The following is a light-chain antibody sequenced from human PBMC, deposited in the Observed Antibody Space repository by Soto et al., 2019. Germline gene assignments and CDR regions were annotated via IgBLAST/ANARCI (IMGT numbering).Light chain of an antibody. CDR2: GNR. J-gene: IGLJ3*02. CDR1: TSNIGAGYD. Sequence: QSVLTQPPSMSGAPGQTVTISCTVSTSNIGAGYDFHWYQQVPGAAPKLVIFGNRNRPSGVPERFSGSKSGTSASLAITGLQAEDEADYYCQAYDYSLTASVFGGGTKVTVL. CDR3: QAYDYSLTASV. V-gene: IGLV1-40*01.